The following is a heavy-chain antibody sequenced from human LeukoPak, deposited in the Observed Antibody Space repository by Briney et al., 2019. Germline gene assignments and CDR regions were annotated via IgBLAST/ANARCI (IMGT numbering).Heavy chain of an antibody. CDR2: INHSGST. V-gene: IGHV4-34*01. CDR3: ARARGFSSGYYYYLDY. Sequence: SETLSLTCAVYGGSFSGYYWSWIRQPPGKGLEWIGKINHSGSTNYNPSLKSRVTISVDTSKNQFSLKLSSVTAADTAVYYCARARGFSSGYYYYLDYWGQGTLVTVSS. CDR1: GGSFSGYY. J-gene: IGHJ4*02. D-gene: IGHD3-22*01.